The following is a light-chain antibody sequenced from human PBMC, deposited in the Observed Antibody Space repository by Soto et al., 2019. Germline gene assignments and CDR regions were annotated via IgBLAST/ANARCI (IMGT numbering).Light chain of an antibody. J-gene: IGKJ4*01. Sequence: AIQMIQSLSSLSASVGDRVTITCRASQGIRNDLGWYQQKPGKAPKLLIYAASSLQSGVPSRFSGSGSGTDFTLTISSLQPEDFATYYCLQDYNYPLTFGGGTKVDIK. V-gene: IGKV1-6*01. CDR2: AAS. CDR1: QGIRND. CDR3: LQDYNYPLT.